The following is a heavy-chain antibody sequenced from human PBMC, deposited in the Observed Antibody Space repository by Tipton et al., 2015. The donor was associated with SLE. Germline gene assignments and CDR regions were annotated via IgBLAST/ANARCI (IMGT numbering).Heavy chain of an antibody. CDR2: IYYSGST. CDR1: GGSISSGDYY. CDR3: ARQGGHYYMDV. J-gene: IGHJ6*03. D-gene: IGHD3-16*01. V-gene: IGHV4-61*08. Sequence: TLSLTCTVSGGSISSGDYYWSWIRQPPGKGLEWIGYIYYSGSTNYNPSLKSRVTTSVDTSKNQFSLKLSSVTAADTAVYYCARQGGHYYMDVWGKGTTVTVSS.